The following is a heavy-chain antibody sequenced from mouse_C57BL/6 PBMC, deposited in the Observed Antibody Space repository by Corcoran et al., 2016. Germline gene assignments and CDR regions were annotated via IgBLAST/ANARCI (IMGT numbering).Heavy chain of an antibody. V-gene: IGHV1-66*01. Sequence: QVQLQQSGPELVKPGASVKISCKASGYSFTSYSIHRVKQRTGQGLEWIGWIYPGSGNTKYNEKFKGKARLTADTSSSTAYMQLSSLTSEDSAVYYCARGLGRGYYAMDYWGQGTSVTVSS. J-gene: IGHJ4*01. CDR1: GYSFTSYS. CDR2: IYPGSGNT. D-gene: IGHD4-1*01. CDR3: ARGLGRGYYAMDY.